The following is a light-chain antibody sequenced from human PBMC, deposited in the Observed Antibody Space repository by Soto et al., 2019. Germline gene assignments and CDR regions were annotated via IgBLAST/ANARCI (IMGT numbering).Light chain of an antibody. CDR2: DAS. Sequence: IVLTQSPATLSLSRGERATFSCRSSHSVSNNLAWYQQKPGQAPRLLIYDASDRATGIPARLSGSGSGTDFTLTTSSLEPEDFAGYYSKQRSDWTLTLRGGTKV. J-gene: IGKJ4*01. V-gene: IGKV3-11*01. CDR1: HSVSNN. CDR3: KQRSDWTLT.